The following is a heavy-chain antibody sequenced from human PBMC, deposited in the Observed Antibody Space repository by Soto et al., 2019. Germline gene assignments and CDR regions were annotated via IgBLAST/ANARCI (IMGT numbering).Heavy chain of an antibody. V-gene: IGHV4-59*01. CDR3: ARSGDSYGFNDF. CDR2: IHYSGST. J-gene: IGHJ4*02. D-gene: IGHD5-18*01. CDR1: GGSLRGYY. Sequence: PSETLSLTCTVSGGSLRGYYWTWIRQPPGKGLEWIGYIHYSGSTNYNPSLKSRVGISVDTSKNQFSLKLTSVTALDTGVYYCARSGDSYGFNDFWGRGTMVTVSS.